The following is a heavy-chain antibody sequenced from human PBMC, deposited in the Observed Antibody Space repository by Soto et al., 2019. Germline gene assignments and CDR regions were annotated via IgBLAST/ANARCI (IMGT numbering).Heavy chain of an antibody. CDR2: VWYDGSSK. Sequence: QPGGSLRLSCEASGFTFSNFGMNWVRQAPGKGLEWVARVWYDGSSKYYVDSVKGRFTISRDNSKETVYLQMNSLRDEDTGVYYCAREIDSKYDGMNVWGQGNTVTVSS. J-gene: IGHJ6*02. V-gene: IGHV3-33*01. CDR1: GFTFSNFG. CDR3: AREIDSKYDGMNV. D-gene: IGHD2-21*01.